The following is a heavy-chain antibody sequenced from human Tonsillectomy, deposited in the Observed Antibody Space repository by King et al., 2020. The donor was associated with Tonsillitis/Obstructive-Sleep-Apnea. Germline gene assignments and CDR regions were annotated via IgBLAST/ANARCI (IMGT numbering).Heavy chain of an antibody. CDR3: TRRGYRSSSTLFVYYYYYMAV. CDR2: IRSKAYGGTT. D-gene: IGHD6-6*01. V-gene: IGHV3-49*04. J-gene: IGHJ6*03. CDR1: GFTFGDYA. Sequence: VQLVESGGGLAQPGRSLRLSCTASGFTFGDYAMSWVRQAPGKGLEWGGFIRSKAYGGTTEYAASVKGRFTISRDDSKSIAYLQMNSLKTEDTAVYYCTRRGYRSSSTLFVYYYYYMAVWGKGTTVTVSS.